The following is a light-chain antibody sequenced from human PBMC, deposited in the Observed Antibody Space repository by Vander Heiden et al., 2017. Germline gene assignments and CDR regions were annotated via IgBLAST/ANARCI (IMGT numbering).Light chain of an antibody. CDR1: QSISSY. CDR3: HQSESTPWT. Sequence: DIQMTQSPSSLSASVGDRVTITCRASQSISSYLNWYQQKPGKAPKLLIYAASSFLSGVPSTFSGSGSGTDFTLTIIRLQPEDFATYYCHQSESTPWTFGQGTKVEIK. J-gene: IGKJ1*01. V-gene: IGKV1-39*01. CDR2: AAS.